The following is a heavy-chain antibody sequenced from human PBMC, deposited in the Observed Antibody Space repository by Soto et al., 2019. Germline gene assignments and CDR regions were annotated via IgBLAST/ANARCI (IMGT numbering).Heavy chain of an antibody. D-gene: IGHD4-17*01. J-gene: IGHJ5*02. V-gene: IGHV4-34*01. CDR1: GGSFSGYY. CDR2: INQSGST. Sequence: QVQLQQWGAGLLKPSETLSLTCGVYGGSFSGYYWSWIRQSPGKGLEWIGEINQSGSTNYNPSLKRRVTISVDTSKNQFSLKLSSVTAADTAVYYCATPGSYGGHVGWFDPWGQGTLVTVSS. CDR3: ATPGSYGGHVGWFDP.